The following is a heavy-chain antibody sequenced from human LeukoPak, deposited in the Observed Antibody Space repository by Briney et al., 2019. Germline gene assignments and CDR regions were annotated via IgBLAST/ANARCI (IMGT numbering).Heavy chain of an antibody. CDR2: IIPIFGTA. J-gene: IGHJ2*01. D-gene: IGHD2-15*01. Sequence: GASVKVSCKASGGTFSSYAISWVRQAPGQGLEWMGGIIPIFGTANYAQKFQGRVTITADESTSTAYMELSSLRSEDTAVYYCAKGPAPYCSGGTCYSPYWYFDLWGRGTLVTVSS. CDR3: AKGPAPYCSGGTCYSPYWYFDL. CDR1: GGTFSSYA. V-gene: IGHV1-69*13.